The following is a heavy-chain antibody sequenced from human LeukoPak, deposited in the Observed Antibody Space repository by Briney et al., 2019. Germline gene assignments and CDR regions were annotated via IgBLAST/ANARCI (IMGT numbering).Heavy chain of an antibody. CDR1: GFTFSSYG. CDR2: ISYDGSNK. CDR3: AKDLQLWVQDYGMDV. V-gene: IGHV3-30*18. D-gene: IGHD5-18*01. J-gene: IGHJ6*02. Sequence: GGSLRLSCAASGFTFSSYGMHWVRQAPGKGLEWVAVISYDGSNKYYADSVKGRFTISRDNSKNTLYLQMNSLRAEDTAVYYRAKDLQLWVQDYGMDVWGQGTTVTVSS.